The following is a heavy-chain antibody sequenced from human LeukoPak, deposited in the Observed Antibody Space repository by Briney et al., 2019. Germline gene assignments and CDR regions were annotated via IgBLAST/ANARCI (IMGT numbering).Heavy chain of an antibody. V-gene: IGHV3-7*03. D-gene: IGHD3-16*01. CDR1: GFTFSRYW. CDR2: IKHNGNVN. CDR3: ARGGGLDV. J-gene: IGHJ6*02. Sequence: GGSLRLSCAASGFTFSRYWMNWARQAPGKGLEWVASIKHNGNVNYYVDSVKGRFTISRDNAKNSLYLQMSNLRAEDTAVYFCARGGGLDVWGQGATVTVSS.